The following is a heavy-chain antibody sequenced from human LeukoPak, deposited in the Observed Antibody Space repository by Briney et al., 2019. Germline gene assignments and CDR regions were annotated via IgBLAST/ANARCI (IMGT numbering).Heavy chain of an antibody. CDR2: IYHSGST. CDR1: GASIGSGGYS. J-gene: IGHJ4*02. V-gene: IGHV4-30-2*01. CDR3: ARGRLYYFHY. Sequence: SETLSLTCAVSGASIGSGGYSWSWIRQPPGKGLEWIGYIYHSGSTYYNPSLKSRVTISVDRSKNQFSLKLSSVTAADTAVYYCARGRLYYFHYWGQGTLVTVSS.